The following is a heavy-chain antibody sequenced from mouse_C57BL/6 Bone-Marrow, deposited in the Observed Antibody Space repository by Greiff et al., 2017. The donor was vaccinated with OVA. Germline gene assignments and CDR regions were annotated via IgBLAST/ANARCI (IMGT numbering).Heavy chain of an antibody. J-gene: IGHJ3*01. Sequence: VQLQQSGPGLVQPSQSLSITCTVSGFSLTSYGIHWVRQPPGKGLEWLGVIWSGGSTDHNADFISSLSISKDNSKSQVFFKMTSLQADDTAIYYCAKDYDDDGGVFAYWGKGTLVTVSA. CDR3: AKDYDDDGGVFAY. V-gene: IGHV2-4*01. CDR2: IWSGGST. D-gene: IGHD2-4*01. CDR1: GFSLTSYG.